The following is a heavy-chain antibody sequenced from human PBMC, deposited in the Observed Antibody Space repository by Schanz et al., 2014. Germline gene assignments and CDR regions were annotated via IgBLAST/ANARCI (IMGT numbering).Heavy chain of an antibody. CDR2: TSHDGSFT. V-gene: IGHV3-74*01. CDR3: ARQPGRITVSGVVSNWFDP. J-gene: IGHJ5*02. CDR1: GFTFSDSW. D-gene: IGHD3-3*01. Sequence: EVQLVESGGGLVQPGGSLRLSCAASGFTFSDSWMHWVRQAPGKGLVWVSRTSHDGSFTTFADSVKGRFTISRDNAKNALYLQMNSLRVEDTAVYYCARQPGRITVSGVVSNWFDPWGQGTLXTVSS.